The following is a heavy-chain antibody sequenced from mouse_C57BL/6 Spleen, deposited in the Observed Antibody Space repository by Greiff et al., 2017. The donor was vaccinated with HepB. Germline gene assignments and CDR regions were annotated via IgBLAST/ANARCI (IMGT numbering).Heavy chain of an antibody. Sequence: QVRLQQPGAELVKPGASVKLSCKASGYTFTSYWMHWVKQRPGQGLEWIGMIHPNSGSTNYNEKFKSKATLTVDKSSSTAYMQLSSLTSEDSAVYYCARSGNWDWFAYWGQGTLVTVSA. CDR2: IHPNSGST. CDR1: GYTFTSYW. D-gene: IGHD4-1*01. J-gene: IGHJ3*01. V-gene: IGHV1-64*01. CDR3: ARSGNWDWFAY.